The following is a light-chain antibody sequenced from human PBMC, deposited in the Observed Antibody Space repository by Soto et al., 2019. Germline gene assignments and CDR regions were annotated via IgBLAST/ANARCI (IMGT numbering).Light chain of an antibody. CDR2: AAS. CDR1: QSITTY. J-gene: IGKJ1*01. Sequence: DIQMTQSPSSLSASVGDRVTITCRASQSITTYLNWYRQKPGKAPKLLIYAASSLQSGVPSRFSGSGSETDFTLTVSSLQPEDFATYFCQQSYSTPRTFGQGTKVEVK. CDR3: QQSYSTPRT. V-gene: IGKV1-39*01.